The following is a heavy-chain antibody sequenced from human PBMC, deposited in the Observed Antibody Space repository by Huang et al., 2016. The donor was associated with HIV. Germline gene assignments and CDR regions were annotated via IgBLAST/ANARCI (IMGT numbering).Heavy chain of an antibody. V-gene: IGHV1-2*02. CDR3: ARTPYSGSHPDY. CDR1: GSTFTDYF. Sequence: QVQLVQSGAEVKKPGASVKVSCRTSGSTFTDYFVHWVRHAPGQGLQWMGSINPLMCVTNYAQKFQGRVTMNRDTSSRTVYMELNRLRSDDTALYYCARTPYSGSHPDYWGQGTLVTVSS. J-gene: IGHJ4*02. CDR2: INPLMCVT. D-gene: IGHD2-15*01.